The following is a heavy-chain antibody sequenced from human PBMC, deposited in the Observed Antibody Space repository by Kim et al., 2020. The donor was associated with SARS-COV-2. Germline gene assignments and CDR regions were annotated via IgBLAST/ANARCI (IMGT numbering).Heavy chain of an antibody. D-gene: IGHD6-13*01. CDR3: ARGGAVSSSWYGGFSVLPFDY. V-gene: IGHV4-31*03. CDR2: IYYSGST. CDR1: GGSISSGGYY. Sequence: SETLSLTCTVSGGSISSGGYYWSWIRQHPGKGLEWIGYIYYSGSTYYNPSLKSRVTISVDTSKNQFSLKLSSVTAADTAVYYCARGGAVSSSWYGGFSVLPFDYWGQGTLVTVSS. J-gene: IGHJ4*02.